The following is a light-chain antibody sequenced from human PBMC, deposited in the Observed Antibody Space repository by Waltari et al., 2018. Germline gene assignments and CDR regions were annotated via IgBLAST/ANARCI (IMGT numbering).Light chain of an antibody. CDR1: QHIAGY. Sequence: AIRMTQSPSSFPASTGDRVTITCRASQHIAGYLAWYQQKPGKAPKLLIYAASTLQSGVPSRFSGSGSGTDFTLTISCLQSEDFATYYCQQYYSDPLTFGGGTKVENK. J-gene: IGKJ4*01. CDR3: QQYYSDPLT. CDR2: AAS. V-gene: IGKV1-8*01.